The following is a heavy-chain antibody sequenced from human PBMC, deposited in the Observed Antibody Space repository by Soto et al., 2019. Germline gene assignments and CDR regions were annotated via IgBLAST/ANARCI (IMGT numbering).Heavy chain of an antibody. Sequence: SETLSLTCTVSGGSISSGGSYWSWIRQHPGKGLEWIGYIYYSGSTYYNPSLKSRVTISVDTSKNQFSLKLSSVTAADTAVYYCARDRWWFGESTRIYYYYYGMDVWGQGTTVPVSS. V-gene: IGHV4-31*03. D-gene: IGHD3-10*01. CDR3: ARDRWWFGESTRIYYYYYGMDV. J-gene: IGHJ6*02. CDR2: IYYSGST. CDR1: GGSISSGGSY.